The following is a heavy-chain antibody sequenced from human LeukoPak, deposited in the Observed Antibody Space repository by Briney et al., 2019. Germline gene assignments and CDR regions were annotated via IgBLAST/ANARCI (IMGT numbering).Heavy chain of an antibody. J-gene: IGHJ4*02. CDR3: ARVGGSSYNY. D-gene: IGHD1-26*01. Sequence: GGSLRLSCAASGFTVSSNYMSWVRQAAGKGMEWVSVLYSGGNTYYADSVKGRFTISRDNSKNTLYLQMNSLRAEDTAVYYCARVGGSSYNYWGQGTLVTVTS. CDR2: LYSGGNT. CDR1: GFTVSSNY. V-gene: IGHV3-53*01.